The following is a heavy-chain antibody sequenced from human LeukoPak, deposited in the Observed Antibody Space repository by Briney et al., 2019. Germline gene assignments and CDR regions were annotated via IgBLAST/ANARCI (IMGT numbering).Heavy chain of an antibody. CDR1: GFTFSSYA. CDR2: ISYDGSNK. J-gene: IGHJ4*02. Sequence: PGGSLRLSCAASGFTFSSYAMHWVRQAPGKGLEWVAVISYDGSNKYYADSVKGRFTISRDNSKNTLYLQMNSLRAEDTAVYYCARAVSGSSPSDYWGQGTLVTVSS. D-gene: IGHD3-16*01. V-gene: IGHV3-30-3*01. CDR3: ARAVSGSSPSDY.